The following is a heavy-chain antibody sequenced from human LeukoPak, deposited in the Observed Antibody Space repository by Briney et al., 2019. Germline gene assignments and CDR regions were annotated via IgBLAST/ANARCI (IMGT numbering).Heavy chain of an antibody. J-gene: IGHJ4*02. CDR3: AKEPGGIAAYRRVNYFDY. Sequence: GGSLRLSCAASGFNFSSSAMSWVRQAPGKGLECVSVICGSGGSTYYADSVKGRFTISRDNSKNTLYLQMNSLRAEDTAVYYCAKEPGGIAAYRRVNYFDYWGQGTLVTVSS. CDR2: ICGSGGST. CDR1: GFNFSSSA. V-gene: IGHV3-23*01. D-gene: IGHD6-13*01.